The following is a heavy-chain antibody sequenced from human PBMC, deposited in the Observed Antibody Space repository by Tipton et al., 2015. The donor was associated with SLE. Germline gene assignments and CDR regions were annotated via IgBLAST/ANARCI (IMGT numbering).Heavy chain of an antibody. CDR1: GGSFSGYY. J-gene: IGHJ4*02. CDR3: ARDPYDYVWGSSRSDY. Sequence: TLSLTCAVYGGSFSGYYWSWIRQPPGKGLEWIGEINHSGSTNYNPSLKSRVTISVDTSKNQFSLKLSSVTAADTAVYYCARDPYDYVWGSSRSDYWGQGTLVTVAS. D-gene: IGHD3-16*01. CDR2: INHSGST. V-gene: IGHV4-34*01.